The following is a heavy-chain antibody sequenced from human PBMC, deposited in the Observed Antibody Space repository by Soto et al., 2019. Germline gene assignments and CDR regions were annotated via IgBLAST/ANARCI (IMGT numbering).Heavy chain of an antibody. CDR2: INDRGSI. CDR1: GGAFSCYY. CDR3: AGESHDILTGPPWVWYFDL. V-gene: IGHV4-34*01. D-gene: IGHD3-9*01. Sequence: QVQLQQWGAGPLRPLETLSLTCGVSGGAFSCYYWAWSRQPPWKGLEWIGEINDRGSINYNPSLKSRVSISVDTSKNHYSLNLRSVTAADTAVYYCAGESHDILTGPPWVWYFDLWGRGTLVTVSS. J-gene: IGHJ2*01.